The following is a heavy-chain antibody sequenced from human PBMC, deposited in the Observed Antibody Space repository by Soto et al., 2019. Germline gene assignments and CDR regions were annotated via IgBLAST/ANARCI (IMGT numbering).Heavy chain of an antibody. CDR1: GFTSSSYG. D-gene: IGHD6-6*01. CDR3: ARDRGIAARRDAFDI. V-gene: IGHV3-30*03. J-gene: IGHJ3*02. CDR2: ISYDGSNK. Sequence: PGGSLRLSCAASGFTSSSYGMHWVRQAPGKGLEWVAVISYDGSNKYYADSVKGRFTISRDNSKNTLYLQMNSLRAEDTAVYYCARDRGIAARRDAFDIWGQGTMVTVSS.